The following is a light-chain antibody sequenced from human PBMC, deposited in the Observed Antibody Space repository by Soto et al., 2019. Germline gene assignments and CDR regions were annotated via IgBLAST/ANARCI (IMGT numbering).Light chain of an antibody. J-gene: IGLJ3*02. CDR3: SSYAGNNNLV. V-gene: IGLV2-8*01. CDR2: EVS. Sequence: QSVLTQPPSASGSPGQLVTISCTGTSSDVGAYNYVSWYQQHPGKAPKFMIYEVSKRPSGVPDRFSGSKSGNTASLTVSGLQAEDEGDYYCSSYAGNNNLVFGGGTKLTVL. CDR1: SSDVGAYNY.